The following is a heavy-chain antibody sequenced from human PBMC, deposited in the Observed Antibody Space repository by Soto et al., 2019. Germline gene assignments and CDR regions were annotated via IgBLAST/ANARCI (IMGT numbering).Heavy chain of an antibody. CDR3: ARPLWRDDYNWGYFDL. CDR2: ISYDGSNK. J-gene: IGHJ2*01. D-gene: IGHD4-4*01. Sequence: QVQLVESGGGVVQPGRSLRLSCAASGFTFSSYAMHWVRQAPGKGLEWVAVISYDGSNKYYADSVKGRFTISRDNSKNTPYLQMNSLRLEDTAVYYCARPLWRDDYNWGYFDLWGRGPLVTVSS. CDR1: GFTFSSYA. V-gene: IGHV3-30-3*01.